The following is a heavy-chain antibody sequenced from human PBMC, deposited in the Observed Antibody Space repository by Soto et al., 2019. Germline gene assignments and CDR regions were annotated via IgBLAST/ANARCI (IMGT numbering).Heavy chain of an antibody. D-gene: IGHD2-2*02. Sequence: PSETLSLTCTVSGGSISSGGYYWSWIRQHPGKGLEWIGYIYYSGSTYYNPSLKSRVTISVDTSKNQFSLKLSSVTAADTAVYYCARDRGVVVPAAIVENYGIDVWGQGTTVTVSS. CDR1: GGSISSGGYY. J-gene: IGHJ6*02. V-gene: IGHV4-31*03. CDR3: ARDRGVVVPAAIVENYGIDV. CDR2: IYYSGST.